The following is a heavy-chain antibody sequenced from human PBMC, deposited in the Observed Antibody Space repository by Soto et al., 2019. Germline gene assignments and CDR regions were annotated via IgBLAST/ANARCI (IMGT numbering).Heavy chain of an antibody. CDR1: GGSISSSSYY. J-gene: IGHJ5*02. CDR3: ARFRIPAARGGWFDP. CDR2: IYYSGST. V-gene: IGHV4-39*01. D-gene: IGHD2-2*01. Sequence: SETLSLTCTVSGGSISSSSYYWGWIRQPPGKGLEWIGSIYYSGSTYYNPSLKSRVTISVDTSKNQFSLKLSSVTAADTAVYYCARFRIPAARGGWFDPWGQGTLVTVSS.